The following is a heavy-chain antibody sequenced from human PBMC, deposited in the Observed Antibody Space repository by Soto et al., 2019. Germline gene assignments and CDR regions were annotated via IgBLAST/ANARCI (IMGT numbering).Heavy chain of an antibody. V-gene: IGHV3-23*01. Sequence: EVYLLESGGDLVQPGGSLRLSCAASGFTFSSYAMNWVRQAPGKGLEWVSTISDSGVSTHYADSVKGRFTISRDNAKNTLYLQMNSLTVEDTAVYFCAKKGSGYDVTLFYYFGLDVWGQGTTVTVSS. CDR3: AKKGSGYDVTLFYYFGLDV. D-gene: IGHD5-12*01. J-gene: IGHJ6*02. CDR2: ISDSGVST. CDR1: GFTFSSYA.